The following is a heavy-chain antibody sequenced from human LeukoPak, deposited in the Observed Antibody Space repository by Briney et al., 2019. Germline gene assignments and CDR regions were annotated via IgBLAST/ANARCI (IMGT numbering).Heavy chain of an antibody. Sequence: PGGSLRLSCTGPGFTFDNYGMSWFRQAPGKGLEWVALIRRKGAGGTPEYAESVRGRVTISTDDSKTFAYRQMNSLKTEDTAMYYCTIYLGEFPKCFDPWGQGTLVTVPS. CDR3: TIYLGEFPKCFDP. CDR2: IRRKGAGGTP. CDR1: GFTFDNYG. D-gene: IGHD3-10*01. J-gene: IGHJ5*02. V-gene: IGHV3-49*03.